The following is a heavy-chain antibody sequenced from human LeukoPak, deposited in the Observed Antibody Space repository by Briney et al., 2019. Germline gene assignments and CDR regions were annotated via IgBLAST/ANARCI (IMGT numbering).Heavy chain of an antibody. Sequence: GRSLRLSCAASRFTFSNYAMTWVRQTPGKGLEWVAAISGSGTTTYSADFAKGRFIISRDNSKSTLYLQMNSLRADDTAVYHCAKFFAPSGGANGWPWTMDYWGQGTLVTVSS. D-gene: IGHD3/OR15-3a*01. V-gene: IGHV3-23*01. CDR2: ISGSGTTT. CDR3: AKFFAPSGGANGWPWTMDY. J-gene: IGHJ4*02. CDR1: RFTFSNYA.